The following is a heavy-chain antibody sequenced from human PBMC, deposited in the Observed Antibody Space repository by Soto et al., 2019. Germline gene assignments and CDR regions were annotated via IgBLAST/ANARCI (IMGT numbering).Heavy chain of an antibody. Sequence: ESLKISCKGSGYRFTSYWIAWVRQKPGEGLEWMGTIYAADSESKYSPSFQGQVSFSADKSNNTAHLHWSSLKASDSATYFCARFVIYYDFLSGYHDYFDYWGQGTPVTVSS. V-gene: IGHV5-51*01. CDR3: ARFVIYYDFLSGYHDYFDY. CDR1: GYRFTSYW. CDR2: IYAADSES. D-gene: IGHD3-3*01. J-gene: IGHJ4*02.